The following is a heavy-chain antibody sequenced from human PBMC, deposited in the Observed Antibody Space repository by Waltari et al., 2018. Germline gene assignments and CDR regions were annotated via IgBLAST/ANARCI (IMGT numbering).Heavy chain of an antibody. Sequence: QLQLQESGPGLVKPSDTLSLTCIVSGDSVTTGHYYWSWLRQPPGNGREWIGYIYDSGSADYTPSLKSRLTMSVDTSENHFSLRLRSVTAADTAVYYCARWAGYCSRASCDLYFDYWGQGTLVTVSA. CDR1: GDSVTTGHYY. CDR3: ARWAGYCSRASCDLYFDY. CDR2: IYDSGSA. D-gene: IGHD2-2*01. J-gene: IGHJ4*02. V-gene: IGHV4-61*03.